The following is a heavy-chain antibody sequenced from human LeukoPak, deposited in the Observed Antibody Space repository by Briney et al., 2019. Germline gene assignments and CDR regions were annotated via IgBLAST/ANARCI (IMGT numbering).Heavy chain of an antibody. CDR2: ISYDGSNK. CDR1: GFTFSSYA. D-gene: IGHD6-19*01. CDR3: AKLEIGAVAGSGSANTNDY. J-gene: IGHJ4*02. V-gene: IGHV3-30*04. Sequence: GGSLRLSCAASGFTFSSYAMHWVRQAPGKGLEWVAVISYDGSNKYYADSVKGRFTISRDNSKNTLYLQMNSLRAEDTAVYYCAKLEIGAVAGSGSANTNDYWGQGTLVTVSS.